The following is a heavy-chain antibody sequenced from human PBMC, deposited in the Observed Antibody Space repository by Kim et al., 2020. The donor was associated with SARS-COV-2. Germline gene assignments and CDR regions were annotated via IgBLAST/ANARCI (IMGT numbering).Heavy chain of an antibody. CDR3: AKSEYSSSSVDRWKYYYYYYGMDV. D-gene: IGHD6-6*01. V-gene: IGHV3-23*01. CDR2: ISGSGGST. CDR1: GFTFSSYA. Sequence: GGSLRLSCAASGFTFSSYAMSWVRQAPGKGLEWVSAISGSGGSTYYADSVKGRFTISRDNSKNTLYLQMNSLRAEDTAVYYCAKSEYSSSSVDRWKYYYYYYGMDVWGQGTTVTVSS. J-gene: IGHJ6*02.